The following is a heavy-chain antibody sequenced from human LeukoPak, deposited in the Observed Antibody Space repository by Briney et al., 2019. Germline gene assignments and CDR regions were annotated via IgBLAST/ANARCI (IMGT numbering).Heavy chain of an antibody. CDR3: AKDSSWI. CDR1: GFTFSSYA. J-gene: IGHJ4*02. CDR2: ISYDGSNK. D-gene: IGHD1-1*01. Sequence: GGSLRLSCAASGFTFSSYAMHWVRQAPGKGLEWVAVISYDGSNKYYADSVKGRFTISRDNSKNTLYLQMNSLRAEDTAVYYCAKDSSWIWGQGTLVTVSS. V-gene: IGHV3-30*04.